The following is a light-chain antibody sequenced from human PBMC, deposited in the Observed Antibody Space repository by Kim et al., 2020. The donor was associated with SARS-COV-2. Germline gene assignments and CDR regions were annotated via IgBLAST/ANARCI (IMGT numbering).Light chain of an antibody. Sequence: DIQMTQSPSLVSASVGDTVTITCRASQGISASLAWYQQKPEKAPKLLIYAASRLQSGVPSRFSGSGSGTDFTLTINGLQAEDFASYYCQQSNSYPRIFGEGTKVEIK. CDR2: AAS. J-gene: IGKJ4*01. CDR1: QGISAS. CDR3: QQSNSYPRI. V-gene: IGKV1D-16*01.